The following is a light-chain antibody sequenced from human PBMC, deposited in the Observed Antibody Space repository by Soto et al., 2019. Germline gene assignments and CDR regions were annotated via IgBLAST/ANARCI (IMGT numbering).Light chain of an antibody. V-gene: IGLV1-40*01. CDR2: GNS. CDR1: RSNIGAGFD. CDR3: QSYDSSLSAYVV. Sequence: QSVLTQPPSVSGAPGQRVTISCTGNRSNIGAGFDVHWYQQLPGTAPKLLICGNSNRPSGVPDRFSGSKSGTSASLAITGLQAEDEADYYCQSYDSSLSAYVVFGGGTKLTVL. J-gene: IGLJ2*01.